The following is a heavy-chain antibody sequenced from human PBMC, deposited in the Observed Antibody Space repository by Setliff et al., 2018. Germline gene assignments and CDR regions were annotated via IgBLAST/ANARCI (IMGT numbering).Heavy chain of an antibody. CDR1: GGSSSSHY. V-gene: IGHV4-59*11. CDR2: IHYSGTT. CDR3: ARENGYCSGGACYFMFDY. D-gene: IGHD2-15*01. Sequence: SETLSLTCTVSGGSSSSHYWSWIRQPPGKGLEWIGYIHYSGTTNYNPSLKSRVTLSLDTAKNQFSLELRAVTAADTALYYCARENGYCSGGACYFMFDYWGQGALVTVSS. J-gene: IGHJ4*02.